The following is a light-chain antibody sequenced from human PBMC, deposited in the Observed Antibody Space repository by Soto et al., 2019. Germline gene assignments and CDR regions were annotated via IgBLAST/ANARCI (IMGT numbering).Light chain of an antibody. J-gene: IGLJ2*01. Sequence: QSALTQPASVSGSPGQSITISCTGSTSDNGGYNYVSWYQQHPGKAPKLLIYDVSYRHSGISDRFSGSKSGNTASLTISGLQHEDEADYYCSSYGAGSTLFGGGTKVTVL. CDR3: SSYGAGSTL. V-gene: IGLV2-14*03. CDR1: TSDNGGYNY. CDR2: DVS.